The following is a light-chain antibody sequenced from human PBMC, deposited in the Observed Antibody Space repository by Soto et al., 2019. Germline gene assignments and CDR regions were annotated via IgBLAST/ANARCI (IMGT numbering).Light chain of an antibody. CDR2: EVS. CDR3: SSYAGSNNLPYV. CDR1: SSDVGGYNY. J-gene: IGLJ1*01. V-gene: IGLV2-8*01. Sequence: SALTQPPSASGSPGQSVTISCTGTSSDVGGYNYVSWYQQHPGKAPKLMIYEVSKRPSGVPDRFSGSKSGNTASLTVSGLQAEDEADYYCSSYAGSNNLPYVFGTGTKVTGL.